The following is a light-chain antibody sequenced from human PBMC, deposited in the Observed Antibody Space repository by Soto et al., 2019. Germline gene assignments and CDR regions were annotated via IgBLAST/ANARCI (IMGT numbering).Light chain of an antibody. Sequence: EIVSTQSPATLSLSPGERATNSCRASQSVSSYLAWYQQKPGQAPRLLLYGASTRATGIPARFSGSGSGTEFTLTINDLQSEDFAVYYCQQYERWPPLTFGGGTKVDIK. CDR2: GAS. CDR3: QQYERWPPLT. CDR1: QSVSSY. V-gene: IGKV3-15*01. J-gene: IGKJ4*01.